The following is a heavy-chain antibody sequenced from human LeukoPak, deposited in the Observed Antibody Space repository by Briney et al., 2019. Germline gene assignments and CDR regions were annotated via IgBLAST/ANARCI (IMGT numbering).Heavy chain of an antibody. Sequence: GGSLRLSCAASGFTFSSYAMSWVRQAPGKGLEWVSAISGSGGSTYYADSVKGRFTISRDNSKNTLYLQMNILRAEDTAVYYCAKDESLRSSGSYPYYFDYWGQGTLVTVSS. CDR3: AKDESLRSSGSYPYYFDY. V-gene: IGHV3-23*01. CDR2: ISGSGGST. D-gene: IGHD1-26*01. J-gene: IGHJ4*02. CDR1: GFTFSSYA.